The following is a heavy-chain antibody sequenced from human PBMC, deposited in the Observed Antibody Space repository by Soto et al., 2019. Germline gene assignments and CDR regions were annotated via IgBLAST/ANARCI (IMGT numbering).Heavy chain of an antibody. J-gene: IGHJ6*02. D-gene: IGHD5-18*01. CDR2: IWYDGSNK. CDR3: ARDRGYSYGLYYYYYYGMDV. CDR1: GFTFSSYG. Sequence: GGSLRLSCAASGFTFSSYGMHWVRQAPGKGLEWVAVIWYDGSNKYYADSVKGRFTISRDNSKNTLYLQMNSLRAEDTAVYYCARDRGYSYGLYYYYYYGMDVWGQGTTVTVSS. V-gene: IGHV3-33*01.